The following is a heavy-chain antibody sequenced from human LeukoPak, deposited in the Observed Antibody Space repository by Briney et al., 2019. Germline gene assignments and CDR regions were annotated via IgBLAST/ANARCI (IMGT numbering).Heavy chain of an antibody. CDR2: ISGSGGST. D-gene: IGHD3-10*01. Sequence: PGGSLRLSCAASGFTFSSYAMRWVRQAPGKGLEWVSAISGSGGSTYYADSVKGRFTISRDNSKNTLYLQMNSLRAEDTAVYYCAKDSFSGSYFDYWGQGTLVTVSS. CDR3: AKDSFSGSYFDY. V-gene: IGHV3-23*01. CDR1: GFTFSSYA. J-gene: IGHJ4*02.